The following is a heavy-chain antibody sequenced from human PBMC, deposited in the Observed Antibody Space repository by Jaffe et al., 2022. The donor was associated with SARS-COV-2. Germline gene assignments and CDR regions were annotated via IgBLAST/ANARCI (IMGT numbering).Heavy chain of an antibody. J-gene: IGHJ6*03. CDR3: ARDSAPAMVYYYYYYMDV. CDR2: ISSSSSTI. CDR1: GFTFSSYS. V-gene: IGHV3-48*01. Sequence: EVQLVESGGGLVQPGGSLRLSCAASGFTFSSYSMNWVRQAPGKGLEWVSYISSSSSTIYYADSVKGRFTISRDNAKNSLYLQMNSLRAEDTAVYYCARDSAPAMVYYYYYYMDVWGKGTTVTVSS. D-gene: IGHD5-18*01.